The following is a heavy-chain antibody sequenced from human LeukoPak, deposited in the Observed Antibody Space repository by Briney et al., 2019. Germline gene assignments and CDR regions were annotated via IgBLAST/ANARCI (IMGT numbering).Heavy chain of an antibody. V-gene: IGHV1-69*05. D-gene: IGHD2-2*01. CDR3: AGILGYCSSTSCYSFDY. CDR1: GGTFSSYA. Sequence: SVKVSCKASGGTFSSYAISWVRQAPGQGLEWMGGIIPIFGTANYAQKFQGRVTITTDESTSTAYMELSSLRSEDTAVYYCAGILGYCSSTSCYSFDYWGQGTLVTVSS. CDR2: IIPIFGTA. J-gene: IGHJ4*02.